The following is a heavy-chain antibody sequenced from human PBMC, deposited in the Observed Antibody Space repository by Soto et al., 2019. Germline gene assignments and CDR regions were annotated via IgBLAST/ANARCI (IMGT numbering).Heavy chain of an antibody. CDR1: GFIFSTYG. CDR2: ISYDGNNK. J-gene: IGHJ4*02. Sequence: QVQLVESGGGVVQPGRSLRLSCAASGFIFSTYGMHWVRQAPGKGLEWLSVISYDGNNKYYADSVKGRFTISRDNSKKSLYLQMDSLRTEATAVYYCAKDLLLTTITTVGDWGQGTLVTVSS. V-gene: IGHV3-30*18. D-gene: IGHD4-17*01. CDR3: AKDLLLTTITTVGD.